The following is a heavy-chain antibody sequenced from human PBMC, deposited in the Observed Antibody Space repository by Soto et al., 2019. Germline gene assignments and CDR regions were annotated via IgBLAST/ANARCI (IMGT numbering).Heavy chain of an antibody. CDR2: INHSGST. V-gene: IGHV4-34*01. Sequence: QVQLQQWGAGLLKPSETLSLTCAVYGGSFSGYYWSWIRQPPGKGLEWIGEINHSGSTNYNPSLKSRVTISVDTSKNQFSLKLSSVTAADTAVYYCARGSLLSHYFDYWGQGTLVTVSS. J-gene: IGHJ4*02. D-gene: IGHD1-26*01. CDR1: GGSFSGYY. CDR3: ARGSLLSHYFDY.